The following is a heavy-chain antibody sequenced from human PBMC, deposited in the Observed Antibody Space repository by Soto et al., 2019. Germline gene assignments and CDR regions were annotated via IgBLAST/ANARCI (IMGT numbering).Heavy chain of an antibody. Sequence: GGSLRLSCAASGFTFSSYAMSWVRQAPGKGLEWVSAISGSGGSTYYADSVKGRFTISRDNSKNTLYLQMNSLRAEDTAVYYCASPDHSSSWGDYYAMDVWGQGTTVTGLL. V-gene: IGHV3-23*01. CDR3: ASPDHSSSWGDYYAMDV. D-gene: IGHD6-6*01. CDR1: GFTFSSYA. CDR2: ISGSGGST. J-gene: IGHJ6*02.